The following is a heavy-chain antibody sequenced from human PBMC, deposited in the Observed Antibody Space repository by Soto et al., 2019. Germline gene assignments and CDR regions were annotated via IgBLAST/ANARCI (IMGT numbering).Heavy chain of an antibody. CDR2: IYYSGST. D-gene: IGHD5-18*01. V-gene: IGHV4-39*01. CDR3: ARGSDTAIEIYFDY. CDR1: GGSISSSSYY. Sequence: QLLESGPGLVKPSETLSLTCTVSGGSISSSSYYWGWIRQPPGKGLEWIGSIYYSGSTYYNPSLKSRVTISVDTSKNQFSLKLSSVTAADTAVYYCARGSDTAIEIYFDYWGQGTLVTVSS. J-gene: IGHJ4*02.